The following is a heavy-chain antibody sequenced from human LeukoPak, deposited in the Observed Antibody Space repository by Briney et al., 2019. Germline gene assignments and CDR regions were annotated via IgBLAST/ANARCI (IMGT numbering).Heavy chain of an antibody. D-gene: IGHD4-17*01. CDR2: MNPNSGNT. J-gene: IGHJ4*02. CDR3: ARGRTNGDYGSQ. V-gene: IGHV1-8*01. CDR1: GYTFTSYD. Sequence: ASVKVSCKASGYTFTSYDINRVRQATGQGLEWMGWMNPNSGNTGYAQKFQGRVTMTRNTSISTAYMELSSLRSEDTAVYYCARGRTNGDYGSQWGQGTLVTVSS.